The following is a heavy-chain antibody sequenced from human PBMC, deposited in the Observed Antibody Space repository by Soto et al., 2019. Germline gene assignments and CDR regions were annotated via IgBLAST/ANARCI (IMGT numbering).Heavy chain of an antibody. CDR2: IVPNVGTV. J-gene: IGHJ4*02. Sequence: QMQLVQSGAEVKKPGSSVKVSCKASGGTLSSFINYPINWVRQAPGQGLEWMGGIVPNVGTVNYAQKFQGRVTITADKSTGTAYMEVSSLRSEDTGLYYCARRDTSGFLRYFDNWGQGTLVTVSS. V-gene: IGHV1-69*06. CDR3: ARRDTSGFLRYFDN. CDR1: GGTLSSFINYP. D-gene: IGHD3-3*01.